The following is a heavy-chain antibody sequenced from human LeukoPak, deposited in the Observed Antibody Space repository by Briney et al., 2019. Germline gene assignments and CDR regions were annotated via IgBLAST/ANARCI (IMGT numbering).Heavy chain of an antibody. CDR1: GFTFSDHY. CDR3: VRVFAQAAFDI. CDR2: SRDKANSYTT. J-gene: IGHJ3*02. Sequence: PGGSLRLSCAASGFTFSDHYMDWVRQAPGKGPEWVGRSRDKANSYTTEYAASVKGRFTISRDDSKNSLYLQINSLKTEDTAVYYCVRVFAQAAFDIWGQGAMVTVSS. D-gene: IGHD2-21*01. V-gene: IGHV3-72*01.